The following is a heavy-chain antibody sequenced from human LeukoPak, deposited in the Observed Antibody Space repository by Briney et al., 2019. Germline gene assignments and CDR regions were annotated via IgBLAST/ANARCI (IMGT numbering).Heavy chain of an antibody. CDR2: ISGIGDNT. D-gene: IGHD3-10*01. CDR1: GFIFSSYS. CDR3: AKDGSGSYWQLYFDY. Sequence: GGSLSLSCPASGFIFSSYSMNWVRQPPGRGREWVAVISGIGDNTSYADSVKDRLTIPRDNYKNTLYLQMNGVRAEDTAVYYCAKDGSGSYWQLYFDYWGQGTLVTVSS. J-gene: IGHJ4*02. V-gene: IGHV3-23*01.